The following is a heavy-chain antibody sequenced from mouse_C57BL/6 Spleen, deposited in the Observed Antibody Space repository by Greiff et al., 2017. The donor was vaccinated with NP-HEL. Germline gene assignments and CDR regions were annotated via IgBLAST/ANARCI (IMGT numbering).Heavy chain of an antibody. V-gene: IGHV1-19*01. CDR2: INPYNGGT. Sequence: EVKLQESGPVLVKPGASVKMSCKASGYTFTDYYMNWVKQSHGKSLEWIGVINPYNGGTSYNQKFKGKATLTVDKSSSTAYMELNSLTSEDSAVYYCARPPSTTVGYFDVWGTGTTVTVSS. D-gene: IGHD1-1*01. J-gene: IGHJ1*03. CDR1: GYTFTDYY. CDR3: ARPPSTTVGYFDV.